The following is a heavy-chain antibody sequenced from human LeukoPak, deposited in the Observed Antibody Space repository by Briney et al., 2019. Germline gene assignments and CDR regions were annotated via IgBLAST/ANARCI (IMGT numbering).Heavy chain of an antibody. CDR2: ISYDGSNK. Sequence: SGGSLRLSCAASGFTFSSYGMHWVRQAPGKGLEWVAVISYDGSNKYYADSVKGRFTISRDNSKNTLYLQMNSLRAEDTAVYYCAKDLGGNSAYWGQGTLVTVSS. CDR1: GFTFSSYG. V-gene: IGHV3-30*18. CDR3: AKDLGGNSAY. D-gene: IGHD4-23*01. J-gene: IGHJ4*02.